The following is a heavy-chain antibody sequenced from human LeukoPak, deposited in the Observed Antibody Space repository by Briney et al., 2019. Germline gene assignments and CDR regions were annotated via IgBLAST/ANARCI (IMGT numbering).Heavy chain of an antibody. D-gene: IGHD1-1*01. Sequence: GASVKVSCKASGYTFTSYGISWVRQAPGQGLEWVGWISAYNGNTNYAQKLQGRVTMTTDTSTSTAYMELRSLRSDDTAVYYCARVPTGTELYCYYMDVWGKGTTVTVSS. CDR3: ARVPTGTELYCYYMDV. J-gene: IGHJ6*03. V-gene: IGHV1-18*01. CDR1: GYTFTSYG. CDR2: ISAYNGNT.